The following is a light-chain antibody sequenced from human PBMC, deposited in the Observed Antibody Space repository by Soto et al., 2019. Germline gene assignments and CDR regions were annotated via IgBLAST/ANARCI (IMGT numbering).Light chain of an antibody. CDR3: QSYDSSLSGYVV. V-gene: IGLV1-40*01. CDR1: SSNIGAGYD. J-gene: IGLJ2*01. Sequence: QSVLTQPPSVSGAPGQRVTISCTGSSSNIGAGYDVHWYQQLPGTAPKLLIYGNSNGPSGVPDRFSGSKAGTSASLAITGLKAEDEADYSCQSYDSSLSGYVVFGGGTKLTVL. CDR2: GNS.